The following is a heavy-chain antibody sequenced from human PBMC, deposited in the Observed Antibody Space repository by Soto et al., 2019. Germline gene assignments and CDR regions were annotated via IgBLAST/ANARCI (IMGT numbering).Heavy chain of an antibody. CDR1: GFSFDDFV. CDR2: VSWNSGAK. J-gene: IGHJ4*02. D-gene: IGHD2-21*02. V-gene: IGHV3-9*01. CDR3: ARGVATAVPALDY. Sequence: GGSLRLSCVASGFSFDDFVMNWVRQRPGKGLEWVSSVSWNSGAKLYADSVKGRFAISRDSAKKSVYLQMNSLRPDDTAFYYCARGVATAVPALDYWGQGTLVTVSS.